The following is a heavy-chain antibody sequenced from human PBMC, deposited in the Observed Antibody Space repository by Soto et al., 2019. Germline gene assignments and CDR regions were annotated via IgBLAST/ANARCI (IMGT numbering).Heavy chain of an antibody. CDR2: ISNSGST. D-gene: IGHD3-22*01. Sequence: EVQVLESGGGLVQPGGSLRLSCAATGFTFNIYAMSWVRQVPGKGLEWVSTISNSGSTHSADSVKGRFTISRDNSKNTVYLQMYSLRAEDTAVYYCAKLLGISGWSFDYWGQGTLVTVSS. J-gene: IGHJ4*02. CDR1: GFTFNIYA. CDR3: AKLLGISGWSFDY. V-gene: IGHV3-23*01.